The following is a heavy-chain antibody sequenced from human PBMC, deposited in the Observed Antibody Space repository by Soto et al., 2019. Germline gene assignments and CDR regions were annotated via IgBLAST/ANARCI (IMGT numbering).Heavy chain of an antibody. D-gene: IGHD1-26*01. V-gene: IGHV3-53*01. J-gene: IGHJ5*01. CDR1: GFSVSSNY. Sequence: GGSLRLSCAISGFSVSSNYLSWVRQAPGKGLEWVSVHYSGGSTYYADSVQGRFTISRDKSNNTLYLQMRRVRAEDTAIYFCARHRHPRGTVGATSPLDSWGQGTQVTVSS. CDR3: ARHRHPRGTVGATSPLDS. CDR2: HYSGGST.